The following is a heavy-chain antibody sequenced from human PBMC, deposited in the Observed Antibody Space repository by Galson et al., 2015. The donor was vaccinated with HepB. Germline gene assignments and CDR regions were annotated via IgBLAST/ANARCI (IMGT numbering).Heavy chain of an antibody. CDR3: ARVADYSRTGFDP. CDR1: GYTFTSYG. J-gene: IGHJ5*02. V-gene: IGHV1-18*01. Sequence: SCKASGYTFTSYGISWVRQAPGQGLEWMGWISAYNGNTNYAQKLQGRVTMTTDTSTSTAYMELSSLRSEDTAVYYCARVADYSRTGFDPWGQGTLVTVSS. CDR2: ISAYNGNT. D-gene: IGHD4-11*01.